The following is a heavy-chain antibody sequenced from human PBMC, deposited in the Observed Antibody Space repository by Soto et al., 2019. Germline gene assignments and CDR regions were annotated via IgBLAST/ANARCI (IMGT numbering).Heavy chain of an antibody. D-gene: IGHD2-15*01. J-gene: IGHJ4*02. V-gene: IGHV3-30*18. CDR1: GFTFSSYG. CDR2: ISYDGSNK. Sequence: QVQLVESGGGVVQPGRSLRLSCAASGFTFSSYGMHWVRQAPGKGLEWVAVISYDGSNKYYADSVKGRFTISRDNSKNTLYLQMNSLRAEDTAVYYCANGLIVVAHYWGQGTLVTVSS. CDR3: ANGLIVVAHY.